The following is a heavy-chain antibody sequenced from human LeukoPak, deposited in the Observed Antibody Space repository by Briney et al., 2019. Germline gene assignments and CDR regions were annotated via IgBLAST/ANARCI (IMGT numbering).Heavy chain of an antibody. J-gene: IGHJ4*02. CDR3: ARDISGSYYGGGDY. CDR1: GYTFTGYY. Sequence: ASVKVSCKASGYTFTGYYMYWVRQAPGQGLEWMGWINPNSGGTNYAQKFQGRVTMTRDTSISTAYMELSRLRSDDTAVYYCARDISGSYYGGGDYWGQGPLVTVSS. D-gene: IGHD1-26*01. V-gene: IGHV1-2*02. CDR2: INPNSGGT.